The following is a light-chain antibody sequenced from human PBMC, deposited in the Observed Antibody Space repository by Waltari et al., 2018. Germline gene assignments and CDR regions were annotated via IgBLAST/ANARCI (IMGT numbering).Light chain of an antibody. CDR3: SSYTTSSAPGV. Sequence: QSALTQPASVSGSPGQSITLSCPGTARDIGASDLVSWYQQHPGKALPLIIHEVSNRPSGIFNRFSASKAGNTASLTISGLQAEDEADYYCSSYTTSSAPGVFGTGTRVTVL. J-gene: IGLJ1*01. V-gene: IGLV2-14*01. CDR2: EVS. CDR1: ARDIGASDL.